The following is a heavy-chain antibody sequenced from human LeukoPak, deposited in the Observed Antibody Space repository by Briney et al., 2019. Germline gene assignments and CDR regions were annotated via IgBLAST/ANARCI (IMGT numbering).Heavy chain of an antibody. CDR3: AKDEMGEMALY. CDR2: ISSSGTTI. J-gene: IGHJ4*02. V-gene: IGHV3-48*01. CDR1: GFTFRTSG. Sequence: GGSLRLSCAASGFTFRTSGMNWVRQAPGKGLEWVSYISSSGTTISYAQSVKGRFTISRDNSENTLYLQMNSLRAEDTAIYYCAKDEMGEMALYWGQGTLVTVSS. D-gene: IGHD3-16*01.